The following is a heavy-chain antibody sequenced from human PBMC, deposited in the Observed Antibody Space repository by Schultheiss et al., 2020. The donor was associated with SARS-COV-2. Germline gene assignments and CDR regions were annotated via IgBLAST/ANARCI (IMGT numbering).Heavy chain of an antibody. J-gene: IGHJ4*02. V-gene: IGHV4-59*12. D-gene: IGHD6-13*01. CDR2: IYYSGST. Sequence: SETLSLTCTVSGGSISSYYWSWIRQPPGKGLEWIGYIYYSGSTNYNPSLKSRVTISVDKSKNQFSLKLSSVTAADTAVYYCARDPRGIAAAGSPNDYWGQGTLVTVSS. CDR1: GGSISSYY. CDR3: ARDPRGIAAAGSPNDY.